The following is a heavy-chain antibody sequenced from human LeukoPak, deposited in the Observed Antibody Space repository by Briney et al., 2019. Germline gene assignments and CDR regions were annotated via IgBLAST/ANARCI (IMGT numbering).Heavy chain of an antibody. J-gene: IGHJ5*02. V-gene: IGHV1-18*01. Sequence: ASVKVSCKASGYTFTNYGISWVLQAPGQGLEWMGWISAYNGNTNYAQKLQGRVTMTTDTSTSTAYMELRSLRSDDTAVYYCARDAGWELLSFNWFDPWGQGTLVTVSS. CDR1: GYTFTNYG. CDR2: ISAYNGNT. CDR3: ARDAGWELLSFNWFDP. D-gene: IGHD1-26*01.